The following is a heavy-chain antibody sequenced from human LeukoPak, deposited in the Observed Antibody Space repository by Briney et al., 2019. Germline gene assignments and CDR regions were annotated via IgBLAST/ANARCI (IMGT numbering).Heavy chain of an antibody. V-gene: IGHV1-18*01. Sequence: ASVKVSCKVSGYTLTELSMHWVRQAPGQGLEWMGWISAYNGNTNYAQKLQGRVTMTTDTSTSTAYMELRSLRSDDTAVYYCARDKCGGSCYFRRSNYYYGMDVWGQGTTVTVSS. CDR1: GYTLTELS. CDR3: ARDKCGGSCYFRRSNYYYGMDV. J-gene: IGHJ6*02. CDR2: ISAYNGNT. D-gene: IGHD2-15*01.